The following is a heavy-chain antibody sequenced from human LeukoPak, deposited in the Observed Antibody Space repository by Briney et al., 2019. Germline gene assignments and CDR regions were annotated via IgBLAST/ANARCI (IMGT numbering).Heavy chain of an antibody. CDR2: MNPNSGNT. Sequence: ASVKVSCKASGYTFTSYDINWVRQATGQGLEWMGWMNPNSGNTGYAQKFQGRVTITRNTSISTAYMELSSLRSEDTAVYYCARGSHSGYDFGYWGQGTLVTVSS. CDR1: GYTFTSYD. CDR3: ARGSHSGYDFGY. J-gene: IGHJ4*02. V-gene: IGHV1-8*03. D-gene: IGHD5-12*01.